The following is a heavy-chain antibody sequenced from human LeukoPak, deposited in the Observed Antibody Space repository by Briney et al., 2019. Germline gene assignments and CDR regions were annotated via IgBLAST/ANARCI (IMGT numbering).Heavy chain of an antibody. D-gene: IGHD6-25*01. Sequence: GASVKVSCKASGGTFSSYAISWVRQAPGQGLEWMGGIIPIFGTANYAQKFQGRVTITADESTSTAYMELSGLRSEDTAVYYCARGGLGGNDAFDIWGQGTMVTVSS. J-gene: IGHJ3*02. CDR1: GGTFSSYA. CDR3: ARGGLGGNDAFDI. V-gene: IGHV1-69*13. CDR2: IIPIFGTA.